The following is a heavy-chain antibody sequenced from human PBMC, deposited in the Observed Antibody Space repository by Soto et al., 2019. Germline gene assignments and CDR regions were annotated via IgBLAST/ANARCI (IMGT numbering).Heavy chain of an antibody. V-gene: IGHV6-1*01. CDR3: AREVGYCSGGSGYGYYYGMAV. CDR1: VDSVSSNSAA. D-gene: IGHD2-15*01. J-gene: IGHJ6*02. Sequence: PSQTLSLTCVISVDSVSSNSAAWNWIRQSPSRGLEWLGRTYYRSKWYNDYAVSVKSRITINPDTSKNQFSLQLNSVTPEDTVVYYCAREVGYCSGGSGYGYYYGMAVWGQGTTVSVS. CDR2: TYYRSKWYN.